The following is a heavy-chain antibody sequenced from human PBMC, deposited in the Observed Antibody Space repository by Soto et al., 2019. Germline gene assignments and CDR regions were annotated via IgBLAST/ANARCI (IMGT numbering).Heavy chain of an antibody. J-gene: IGHJ4*02. V-gene: IGHV5-51*01. CDR2: IYLGDSDT. Sequence: GESLKISCNGSGYSFTSYWIGWVRQMPGKGLEWMGIIYLGDSDTRYSPSFQGQVTISADKPISTAYLQWSSLKASDTAMYYCARQTYCSSTSCYTVDSWGQGTLVTVSS. CDR3: ARQTYCSSTSCYTVDS. D-gene: IGHD2-2*02. CDR1: GYSFTSYW.